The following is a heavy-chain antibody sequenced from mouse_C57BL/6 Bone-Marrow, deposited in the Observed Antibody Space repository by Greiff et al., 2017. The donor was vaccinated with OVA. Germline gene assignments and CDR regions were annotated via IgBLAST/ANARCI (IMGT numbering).Heavy chain of an antibody. CDR3: TNGGYGGFAY. CDR2: IDPENGDT. Sequence: DVKLQESGAELVRPGASVKLSCTASGFNIKDDYMHWVKQRPEQGLEWIGWIDPENGDTEYASKFQGKATITADTSSNTAYLQLSSLTSEDTAVYYCTNGGYGGFAYWGQGTLVTVSA. D-gene: IGHD2-2*01. CDR1: GFNIKDDY. J-gene: IGHJ3*01. V-gene: IGHV14-4*01.